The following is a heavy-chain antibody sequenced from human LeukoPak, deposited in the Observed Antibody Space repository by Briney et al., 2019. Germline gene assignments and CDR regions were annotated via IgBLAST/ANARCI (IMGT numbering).Heavy chain of an antibody. J-gene: IGHJ3*02. Sequence: SETLSLTCTVSGGSISSSSYYWGWIRQPPGKGLEWIGSIYYSGSTYYNPSLKSRVTISVDTSKNQFSLKLSSVTAADTAVYYCARAGAFDIWGQGTMVTVSS. CDR1: GGSISSSSYY. CDR2: IYYSGST. CDR3: ARAGAFDI. V-gene: IGHV4-39*07.